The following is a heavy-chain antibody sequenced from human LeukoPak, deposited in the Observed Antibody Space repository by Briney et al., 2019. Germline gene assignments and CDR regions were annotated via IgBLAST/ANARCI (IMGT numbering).Heavy chain of an antibody. J-gene: IGHJ4*02. D-gene: IGHD1-20*01. Sequence: SEILSLTCTVSGGSISSSSYSWGWIRQPPGKGLEWIGSVYYSGSTYYNPSLKSRVTISVDTSKNQFSLRLNSVTTADTAVYYCARYNSDAGGLDYWGQGTLVTVSS. V-gene: IGHV4-39*07. CDR1: GGSISSSSYS. CDR3: ARYNSDAGGLDY. CDR2: VYYSGST.